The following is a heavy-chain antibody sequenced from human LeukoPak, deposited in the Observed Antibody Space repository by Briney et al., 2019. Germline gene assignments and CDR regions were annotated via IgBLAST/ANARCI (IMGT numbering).Heavy chain of an antibody. Sequence: SETLSLTWTVSGGSISSYYWSWIRQPPGKGLEWIGYIYYSGSTNYNPSLKSRVTISVDTPKNQFSLKLSSVTAADTAVYYCAREMGDYYDSSGYSNKIGGFDYWGQGTLVTVSS. CDR3: AREMGDYYDSSGYSNKIGGFDY. CDR1: GGSISSYY. D-gene: IGHD3-22*01. CDR2: IYYSGST. V-gene: IGHV4-59*12. J-gene: IGHJ4*02.